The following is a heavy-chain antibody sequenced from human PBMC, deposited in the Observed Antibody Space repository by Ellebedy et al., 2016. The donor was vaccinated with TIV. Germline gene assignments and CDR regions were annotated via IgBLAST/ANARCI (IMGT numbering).Heavy chain of an antibody. CDR2: ISYDGSKK. J-gene: IGHJ4*02. D-gene: IGHD1-26*01. CDR3: ARVSVGATVDY. CDR1: GFTFSRYG. V-gene: IGHV3-30*03. Sequence: GGSLRLSXAASGFTFSRYGMHWVRQAPGKGLEWVALISYDGSKKYYADSVKGRFTISSDNSKNTLYLQMNSLRPADTAVFYCARVSVGATVDYWGQGSLVTVSS.